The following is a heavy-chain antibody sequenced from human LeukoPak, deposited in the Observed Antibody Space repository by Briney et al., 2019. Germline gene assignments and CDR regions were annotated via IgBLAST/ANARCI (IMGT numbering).Heavy chain of an antibody. V-gene: IGHV1-2*02. Sequence: PSVKVSFKASVYTFTVYYMHWVRQAPGQGLEWMGWINPNSGGTNYAQTFQGRVIITRETSTSTAYMELSRLRSDDTAVYYCARGVMVITAAGNVQHWGQGTLVTVSS. CDR1: VYTFTVYY. J-gene: IGHJ1*01. D-gene: IGHD3-22*01. CDR2: INPNSGGT. CDR3: ARGVMVITAAGNVQH.